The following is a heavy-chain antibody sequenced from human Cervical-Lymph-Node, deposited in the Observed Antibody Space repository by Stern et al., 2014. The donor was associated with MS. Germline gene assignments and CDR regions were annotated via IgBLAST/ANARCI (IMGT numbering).Heavy chain of an antibody. J-gene: IGHJ3*02. Sequence: VQLVESGPGLVKPSETLSLTCTVSGGSISSYYWSWIRQPPGKGLEWIGYIYYSGSTNYNPSLKSRVTISVDTSKNQFSLKLSSVTAADTAVYYCARYLGAFDIWGQGTMVTVSS. CDR3: ARYLGAFDI. CDR2: IYYSGST. CDR1: GGSISSYY. V-gene: IGHV4-59*01.